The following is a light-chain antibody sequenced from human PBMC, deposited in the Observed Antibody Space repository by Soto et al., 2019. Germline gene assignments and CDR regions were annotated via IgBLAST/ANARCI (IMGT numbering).Light chain of an antibody. Sequence: EIVMTQSPATLSVSPGERATLSCRASQSVSSNLAWYQQKPGQAPRLLIYGASTRATGIPAMFSGSGSGTEFTLTISSLQSEDFAVYYCQQYNNWWTFGQGTKV. CDR1: QSVSSN. CDR2: GAS. CDR3: QQYNNWWT. J-gene: IGKJ1*01. V-gene: IGKV3-15*01.